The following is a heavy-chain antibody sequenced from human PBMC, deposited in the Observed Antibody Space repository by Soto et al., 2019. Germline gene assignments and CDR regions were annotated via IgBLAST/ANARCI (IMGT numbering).Heavy chain of an antibody. D-gene: IGHD3-16*02. Sequence: SETLSLTCRVSGGSVNDGNYYWNWIRQSPAKGMEWIGYIHHSGITNYNPSLKSRVTISVDTSKNEFSLKLNSVTAADTAVYYRARGLTMGALPSHFHYWGQGTQVTV. CDR3: ARGLTMGALPSHFHY. CDR1: GGSVNDGNYY. CDR2: IHHSGIT. V-gene: IGHV4-61*01. J-gene: IGHJ4*02.